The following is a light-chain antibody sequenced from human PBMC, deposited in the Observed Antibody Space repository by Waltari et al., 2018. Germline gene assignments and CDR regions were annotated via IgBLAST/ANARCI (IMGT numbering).Light chain of an antibody. CDR3: CSYAGSYSWV. V-gene: IGLV2-11*01. J-gene: IGLJ3*02. Sequence: QSALPQPRSVSGSPGQSVPISCTGTSSDVGGYNYVSWYQQHPGKAPKLMIYDVSKRPSGVPDRCSGSKSGNTASLTISGLQAEDEADYYCCSYAGSYSWVFGGGTKLTVL. CDR2: DVS. CDR1: SSDVGGYNY.